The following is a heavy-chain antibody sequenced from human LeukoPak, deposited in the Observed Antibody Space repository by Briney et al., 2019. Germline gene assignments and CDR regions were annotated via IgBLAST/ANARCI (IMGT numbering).Heavy chain of an antibody. CDR2: IIPLFGTP. CDR3: ARDLSSGWYYFDY. J-gene: IGHJ4*02. Sequence: GASVTVSCKSSGGTFTSYAITWVRQAPGQGLEWMGGIIPLFGTPNYAQKFQGRVTITADEPTSTAYMELSSLSSEDTAVYYCARDLSSGWYYFDYWGQGTLVTVSS. D-gene: IGHD6-19*01. V-gene: IGHV1-69*13. CDR1: GGTFTSYA.